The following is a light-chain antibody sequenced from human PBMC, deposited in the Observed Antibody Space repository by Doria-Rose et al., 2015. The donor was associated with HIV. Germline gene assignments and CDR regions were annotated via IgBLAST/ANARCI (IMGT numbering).Light chain of an antibody. J-gene: IGKJ1*01. CDR1: PSFSSTY. Sequence: EIVMTQSPGTLSLSPGERATLSCRASPSFSSTYLAWYQKKPGQAPSLLIYDGSTRATGIPDRVSASGSGTDFTLTINRLEPEDFALYYCHQYGTSWTFGQGTKGEI. V-gene: IGKV3-20*01. CDR2: DGS. CDR3: HQYGTSWT.